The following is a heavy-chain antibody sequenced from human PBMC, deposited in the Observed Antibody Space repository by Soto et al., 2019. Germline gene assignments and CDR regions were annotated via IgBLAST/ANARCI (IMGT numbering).Heavy chain of an antibody. Sequence: SVKVSCKTSGYTFTNYFVHWVLQAPGQGLEWMGGIIPIFGTANYAQKFQGRVTITADESTSTAYMELSSLRSEDTAVYYCARAVDQSDYDILTGYYAPFDYWGQGTLVTVSS. CDR3: ARAVDQSDYDILTGYYAPFDY. J-gene: IGHJ4*02. D-gene: IGHD3-9*01. CDR1: GYTFTNYF. V-gene: IGHV1-69*13. CDR2: IIPIFGTA.